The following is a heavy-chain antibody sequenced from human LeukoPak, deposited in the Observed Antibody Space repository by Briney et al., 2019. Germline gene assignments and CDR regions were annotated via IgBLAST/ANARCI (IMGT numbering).Heavy chain of an antibody. V-gene: IGHV3-48*03. CDR2: ISSVGTTI. Sequence: SGGSLRLSCEASGFTFTNYAMNWVRQSPGKGLEWVSYISSVGTTIYYVDSVKGRFTISRDNAKNSLYLQMNSLSAEDMAVYYCARGIIGYYSFDFWGQGTLVTVPS. CDR1: GFTFTNYA. D-gene: IGHD6-13*01. CDR3: ARGIIGYYSFDF. J-gene: IGHJ4*02.